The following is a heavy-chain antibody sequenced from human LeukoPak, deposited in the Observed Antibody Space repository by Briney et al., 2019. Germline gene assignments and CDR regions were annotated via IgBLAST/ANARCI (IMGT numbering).Heavy chain of an antibody. Sequence: SETLSLTCTVSGGSISNYYWTWIRQPPGKGLEWIGYIYSSGSTNYNPSLKSRVTISVDTSKNQFSLKLSSVTAADTAVYYCARTVEMATITSYYFDYWGQGTLVTVSS. V-gene: IGHV4-59*01. CDR1: GGSISNYY. D-gene: IGHD5-24*01. CDR2: IYSSGST. CDR3: ARTVEMATITSYYFDY. J-gene: IGHJ4*02.